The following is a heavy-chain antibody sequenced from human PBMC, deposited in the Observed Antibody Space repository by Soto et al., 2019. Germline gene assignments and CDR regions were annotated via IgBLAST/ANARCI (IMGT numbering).Heavy chain of an antibody. V-gene: IGHV4-34*01. D-gene: IGHD6-19*01. CDR1: GGSLRGQS. J-gene: IGHJ6*02. Sequence: SETLSLTCAVVGGSLRGQSWNWIRQSPGKGLEWIGELDQSGGTNYNPSLKRRAIISDDTSKNQFSLTLTSVTAADTAVYYCAREDSYGWSGESLDVWGQGTTVTVSS. CDR3: AREDSYGWSGESLDV. CDR2: LDQSGGT.